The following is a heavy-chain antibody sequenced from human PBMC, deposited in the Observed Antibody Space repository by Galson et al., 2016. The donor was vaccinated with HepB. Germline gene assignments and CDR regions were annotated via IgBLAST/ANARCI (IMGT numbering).Heavy chain of an antibody. D-gene: IGHD6-25*01. CDR2: IYWDDDK. V-gene: IGHV2-5*02. J-gene: IGHJ3*02. CDR1: GFSLSTSGVG. Sequence: PALVKPTQTLTLTCTFSGFSLSTSGVGVGWIRRPPGKALEWLALIYWDDDKRYRPSLKSRLTITKDTSKNQVVLTMTNMDPVDTATYYCAHSHERSITSIGALKGGIALDIWGQGQWAPSLQ. CDR3: AHSHERSITSIGALKGGIALDI.